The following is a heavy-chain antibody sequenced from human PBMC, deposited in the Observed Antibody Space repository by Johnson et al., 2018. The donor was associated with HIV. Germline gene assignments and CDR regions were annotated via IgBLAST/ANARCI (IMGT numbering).Heavy chain of an antibody. CDR1: GFTFSTYG. D-gene: IGHD2-2*01. Sequence: QVQLVESGGGVVQPGRSLRLSCAASGFTFSTYGMHWVRQAPGKGLEWVAVMWYDGSNKYYADSVKGRFTISRDSSKSTLYLQMNSLRVEDTAVYYCAKEDCSSVVSSDDTFDIWGQGTMVTLSS. J-gene: IGHJ3*02. V-gene: IGHV3-33*06. CDR2: MWYDGSNK. CDR3: AKEDCSSVVSSDDTFDI.